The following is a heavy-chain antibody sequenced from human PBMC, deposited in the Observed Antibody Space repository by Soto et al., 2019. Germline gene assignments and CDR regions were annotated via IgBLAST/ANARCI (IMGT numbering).Heavy chain of an antibody. V-gene: IGHV4-38-2*01. D-gene: IGHD2-2*01. CDR1: GYSIISGYY. Sequence: PSETLSLTCAVSGYSIISGYYLVLIRQPPGKGLEWIGTIYHSGSTFHNPSLKSRVTISVDTSKNQFSLRLRSVTAADTAVYYCAVGYCSSTTCSREYFQHWGQGTLVTVSS. CDR2: IYHSGST. CDR3: AVGYCSSTTCSREYFQH. J-gene: IGHJ1*01.